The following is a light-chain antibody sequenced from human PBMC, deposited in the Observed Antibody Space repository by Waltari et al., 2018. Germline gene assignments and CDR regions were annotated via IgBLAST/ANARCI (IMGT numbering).Light chain of an antibody. J-gene: IGKJ1*01. Sequence: DIEMTQSPPTLSASVADRVTISCRASRNIRGLLAWYRQRPGTAPELLISKASVLETGVSSRFSGRASAAEFTLTISSLQPDDVATYYCQQYYTSSQTFGHGTKVEIK. CDR3: QQYYTSSQT. CDR1: RNIRGL. CDR2: KAS. V-gene: IGKV1-5*03.